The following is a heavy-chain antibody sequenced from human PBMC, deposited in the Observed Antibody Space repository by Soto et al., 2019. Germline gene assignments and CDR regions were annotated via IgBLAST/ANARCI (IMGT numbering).Heavy chain of an antibody. CDR2: IYYSGST. Sequence: PSETLSLTCTVSGGSISSGGYYWSWIRQHPGKGLEWIGYIYYSGSTYYNPSLKSRVTISVDTSKNQFSLKLSSVTAADTAVYYCARDREQWPEAFDIWGQGTMVTVSS. CDR3: ARDREQWPEAFDI. J-gene: IGHJ3*02. V-gene: IGHV4-31*03. CDR1: GGSISSGGYY. D-gene: IGHD6-19*01.